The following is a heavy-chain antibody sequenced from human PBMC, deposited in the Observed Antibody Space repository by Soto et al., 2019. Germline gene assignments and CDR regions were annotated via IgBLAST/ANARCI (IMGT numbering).Heavy chain of an antibody. CDR2: INPNNGRT. J-gene: IGHJ4*02. V-gene: IGHV1-2*02. CDR1: GYTFTDSF. Sequence: ATVKVSCKASGYTFTDSFIHWVRQAPGQGLEWMGWINPNNGRTTLAPKFQGRVTLIRDTSINTAYMDMSRLRSDGTAVYYCAREDADRGSFDFWGQGTLVTVSS. CDR3: AREDADRGSFDF.